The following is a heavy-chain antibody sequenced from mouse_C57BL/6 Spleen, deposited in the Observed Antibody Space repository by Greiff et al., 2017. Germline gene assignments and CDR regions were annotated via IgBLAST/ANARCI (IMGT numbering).Heavy chain of an antibody. CDR2: INPNNGGT. J-gene: IGHJ3*01. V-gene: IGHV1-22*01. CDR1: GYTFTDYN. CDR3: ARIYYDYDGAWAWCAY. Sequence: EVQLQQSGPELVKPGASVKMSCKASGYTFTDYNMHWVKQSHGKSLEWIGYINPNNGGTSYNQKFKGKATLTVNKSSSTAYMELRRLTSEDSAVXYCARIYYDYDGAWAWCAYWGQGTLVTVSA. D-gene: IGHD2-4*01.